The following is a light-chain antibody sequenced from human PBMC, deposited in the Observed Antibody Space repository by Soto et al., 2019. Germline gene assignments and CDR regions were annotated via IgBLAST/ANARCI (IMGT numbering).Light chain of an antibody. CDR3: QQYGGSPSFT. Sequence: EIVLTQSPGTLSLSQGERATLSCRASQSVSSSYLAWYQQKPGQAPRLLIYGASNRATGIPDRFSGSGSGTDFTLTISRLEPEDFAVYYCQQYGGSPSFTFGPGTKVDSK. CDR1: QSVSSSY. V-gene: IGKV3-20*01. J-gene: IGKJ3*01. CDR2: GAS.